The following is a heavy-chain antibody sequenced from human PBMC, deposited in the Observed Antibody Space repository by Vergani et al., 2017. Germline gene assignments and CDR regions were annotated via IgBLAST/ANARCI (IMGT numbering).Heavy chain of an antibody. J-gene: IGHJ6*02. Sequence: EVQLVPSGAEVKKPGASLKISCKGSGYSFTSYWIGWVRQLPGKGLEWMGIIYPGDSDTRYSPSFQGQVTISADKSISTAYLQWSSLKASDTAMYYCARHRGWGLVVVAATPCYYDYGMDVWGQGTTVTVSS. D-gene: IGHD2-15*01. V-gene: IGHV5-51*01. CDR1: GYSFTSYW. CDR3: ARHRGWGLVVVAATPCYYDYGMDV. CDR2: IYPGDSDT.